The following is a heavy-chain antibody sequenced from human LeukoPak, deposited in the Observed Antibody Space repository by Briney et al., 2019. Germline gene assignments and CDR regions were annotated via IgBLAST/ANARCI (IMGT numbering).Heavy chain of an antibody. J-gene: IGHJ3*02. D-gene: IGHD2-2*01. CDR3: TTDVVVPAAWGDAFDM. CDR2: IKSTTGGGTT. Sequence: GGSLRLSCAASGFTFSSYTMNWVRQAPGKGLEWVGRIKSTTGGGTTDYAAPVKGRFTISRDDSKNTVYLQMNSLKTEDTGVYYCTTDVVVPAAWGDAFDMWGQGTMVTVSS. CDR1: GFTFSSYT. V-gene: IGHV3-15*01.